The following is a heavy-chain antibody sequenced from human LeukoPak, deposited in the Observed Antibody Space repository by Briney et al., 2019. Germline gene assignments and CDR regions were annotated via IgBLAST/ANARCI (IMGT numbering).Heavy chain of an antibody. J-gene: IGHJ4*02. CDR1: GFTFGNYW. V-gene: IGHV3-7*01. Sequence: GGSPRLSCAASGFTFGNYWMSWVRQAPGKGPEWVAHINMDGSEKYYVDSVKGRFTISRDNAKNSLYLQMNSLKVEDTAVYYCASDKVTYWGPGTLVTVSS. CDR3: ASDKVTY. CDR2: INMDGSEK.